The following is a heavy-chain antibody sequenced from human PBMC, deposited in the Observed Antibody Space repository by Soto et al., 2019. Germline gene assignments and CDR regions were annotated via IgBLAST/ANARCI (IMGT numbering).Heavy chain of an antibody. Sequence: ESRKISCKGSEYSVTSYWMSWVRQMRGKGLEWMGRIDPSDSYTNYSPSFQGHVTISADKSISTAYLQWSSLKASDTAMYYCARRITIFGVVDGMDVWGQGTTVTVSS. CDR1: EYSVTSYW. V-gene: IGHV5-10-1*01. D-gene: IGHD3-3*01. CDR2: IDPSDSYT. J-gene: IGHJ6*02. CDR3: ARRITIFGVVDGMDV.